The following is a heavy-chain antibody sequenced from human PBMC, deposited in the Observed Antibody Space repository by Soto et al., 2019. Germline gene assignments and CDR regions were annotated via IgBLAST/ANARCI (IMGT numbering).Heavy chain of an antibody. Sequence: EVHLVESGGGLVQPGGSLRLSCAASGFTFSNYWMHWVRQAPGKGPVWVSRIRGDGSMTNYAASVKGRFTISRDNAKNTLHVQMTSLRAEDTAVYYCVKEGLAADFDSWGQGTLVTVSS. CDR1: GFTFSNYW. J-gene: IGHJ4*02. CDR2: IRGDGSMT. D-gene: IGHD6-13*01. V-gene: IGHV3-74*01. CDR3: VKEGLAADFDS.